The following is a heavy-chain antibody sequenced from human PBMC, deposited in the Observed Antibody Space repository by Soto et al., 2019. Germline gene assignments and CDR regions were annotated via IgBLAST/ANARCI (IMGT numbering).Heavy chain of an antibody. Sequence: QVQLVQSGAEVKKPGASVKVSCKASGYTFTSYGISWVRQAPGQGLEWMGWINPYNGNTTYAQKLQGRVTMTTDTSTNTAYMELRSLGSDDTAVYYCARDWFGIDYWGQGTLITVSS. CDR1: GYTFTSYG. CDR2: INPYNGNT. D-gene: IGHD3-16*01. CDR3: ARDWFGIDY. V-gene: IGHV1-18*01. J-gene: IGHJ4*02.